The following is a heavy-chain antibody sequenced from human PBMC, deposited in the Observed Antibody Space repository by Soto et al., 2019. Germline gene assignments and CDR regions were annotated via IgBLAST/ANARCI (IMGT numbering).Heavy chain of an antibody. V-gene: IGHV1-8*01. J-gene: IGHJ4*02. Sequence: ASVKVSCKASGYSVTSLDINWVRQTTGQVLEWMGWMQPSSGRTGYAQKFQGRVTMTRDTSINTAYMELSSLTSDDTAFYYCARGVTAGVDYWGQGTLVTVSS. CDR2: MQPSSGRT. CDR1: GYSVTSLD. D-gene: IGHD1-26*01. CDR3: ARGVTAGVDY.